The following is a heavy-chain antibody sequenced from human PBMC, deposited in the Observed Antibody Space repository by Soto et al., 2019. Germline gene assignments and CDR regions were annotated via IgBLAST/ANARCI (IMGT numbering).Heavy chain of an antibody. CDR3: ARQASEWGNWFDP. D-gene: IGHD1-26*01. J-gene: IGHJ5*02. Sequence: GESLKISCKGSGYSFTSYWIGWVRQMSGKGLEWMGIIYPGDSDTRYSPSFQGQVTISADKSISTAYLQWSSLKASDTAIYYCARQASEWGNWFDPWGQGTLVTVSS. V-gene: IGHV5-51*01. CDR2: IYPGDSDT. CDR1: GYSFTSYW.